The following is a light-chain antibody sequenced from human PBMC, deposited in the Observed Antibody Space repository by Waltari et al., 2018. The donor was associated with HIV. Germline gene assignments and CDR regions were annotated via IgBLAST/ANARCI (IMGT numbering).Light chain of an antibody. J-gene: IGKJ1*01. CDR1: QSVSSSY. Sequence: EMVLTQSPDTLSFSPGERATLSCRASQSVSSSYLAWYHQKPGQAPRILIYGASSRATGIPDRFSGSGSGTDFTLTISRLEPEDFAVYYCQQYGSSPQTFGQGTKVEIK. CDR2: GAS. CDR3: QQYGSSPQT. V-gene: IGKV3-20*01.